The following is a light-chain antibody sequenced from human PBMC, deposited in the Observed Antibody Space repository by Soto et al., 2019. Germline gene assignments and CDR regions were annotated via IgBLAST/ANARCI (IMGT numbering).Light chain of an antibody. J-gene: IGLJ2*01. CDR3: CSYAGRNTLI. V-gene: IGLV2-8*01. Sequence: QSALTQPPSASGSPGQAVTISFTGTSSDVGIFNYVSWYQQHPDQAPQLLIFEVNKRPSGVPDRFSASKSGNTASLTVSGLQAEDEADYYCCSYAGRNTLIFGGGTKLTVL. CDR2: EVN. CDR1: SSDVGIFNY.